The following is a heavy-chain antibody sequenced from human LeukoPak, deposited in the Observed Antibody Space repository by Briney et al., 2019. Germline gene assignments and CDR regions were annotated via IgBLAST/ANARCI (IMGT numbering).Heavy chain of an antibody. CDR2: INHSGTS. V-gene: IGHV4-34*01. J-gene: IGHJ4*02. CDR1: GESFSGYY. Sequence: SETLSLTCAVYGESFSGYYWSWIRQPPGKGLEWIGEINHSGTSNYNPSLKSRVTISVDTSKNQFSLKLSSVTAADTAVYYCARESIPTYYFDYWGQGTLVTVSS. CDR3: ARESIPTYYFDY. D-gene: IGHD6-6*01.